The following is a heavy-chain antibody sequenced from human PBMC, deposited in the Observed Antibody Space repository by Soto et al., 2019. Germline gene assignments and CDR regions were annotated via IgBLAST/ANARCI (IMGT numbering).Heavy chain of an antibody. V-gene: IGHV4-39*01. D-gene: IGHD2-21*02. CDR2: IYYSGRT. J-gene: IGHJ4*02. CDR3: ARQRTTVVTQAYFDH. CDR1: GESISSSSYY. Sequence: SETLSLTCIVSGESISSSSYYWGWIRQPPGKGLEWIGSIYYSGRTYYNPSFKSRVTISIDASKNQFSLKLSSVTATDTAVYYCARQRTTVVTQAYFDHWGQGALVTVS.